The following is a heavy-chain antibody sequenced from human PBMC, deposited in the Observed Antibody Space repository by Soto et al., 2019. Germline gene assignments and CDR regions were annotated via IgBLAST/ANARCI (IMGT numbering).Heavy chain of an antibody. CDR1: GYTFTNYY. V-gene: IGHV1-46*01. CDR2: INPNGGST. J-gene: IGHJ3*01. CDR3: XXAAWXXVTNRLNDVFDV. Sequence: QVQLVQSGAEVKKPGASVRVSCKASGYTFTNYYIDWVRQAHGQGLEWMGIINPNGGSTTYVQKFQGRVTMTRDTSTSTVYMELSSLRSEDTAVYYCXXAAWXXVTNRLNDVFDVWGQGTMVTVSS. D-gene: IGHD4-4*01.